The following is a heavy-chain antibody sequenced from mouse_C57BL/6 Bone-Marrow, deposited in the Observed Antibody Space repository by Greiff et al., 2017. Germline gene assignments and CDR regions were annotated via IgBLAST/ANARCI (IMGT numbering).Heavy chain of an antibody. D-gene: IGHD1-1*01. Sequence: QVQLQQSGPELVRPGASVKITCKAPGYTFTSHWMQWVRQRPGQGLEWTGEIFPGSGSNYYNEKFNGKATLNVDTYSSTAYLQRSSLKSEDSAVDFCAREENYDYAMDYWGQGTSVTVSS. V-gene: IGHV1-56*01. CDR1: GYTFTSHW. CDR2: IFPGSGSN. J-gene: IGHJ4*01. CDR3: AREENYDYAMDY.